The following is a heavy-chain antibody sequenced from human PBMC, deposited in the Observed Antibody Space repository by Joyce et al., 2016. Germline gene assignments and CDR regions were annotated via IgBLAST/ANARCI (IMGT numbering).Heavy chain of an antibody. CDR1: GYPFTDYS. Sequence: QVQVVQSGAEVKKPGASVKVSCRASGYPFTDYSIHWVRQAPGQGLECMRRINPKSGDTNYAQNFQGRVTMTRDTSINTAYMELSSLRSDDTAVYYCARGDLLDWGQGTLVTVSS. V-gene: IGHV1-2*06. CDR2: INPKSGDT. D-gene: IGHD2-8*02. CDR3: ARGDLLD. J-gene: IGHJ4*02.